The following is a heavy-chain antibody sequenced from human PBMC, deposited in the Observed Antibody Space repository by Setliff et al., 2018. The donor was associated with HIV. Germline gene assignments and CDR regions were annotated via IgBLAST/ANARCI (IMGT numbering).Heavy chain of an antibody. J-gene: IGHJ6*03. D-gene: IGHD1-26*01. CDR2: ISSSSSSYT. V-gene: IGHV3-11*06. Sequence: PGGSLRLSCAASGFTFSDYYMNWIRQAPGKGLEWVSYISSSSSSYTNYAASVKGRFTISRDNAKNSPYLQMNSLRAEDTAVYYCVRDGSHWYMDVWGKGTTVTVSS. CDR1: GFTFSDYY. CDR3: VRDGSHWYMDV.